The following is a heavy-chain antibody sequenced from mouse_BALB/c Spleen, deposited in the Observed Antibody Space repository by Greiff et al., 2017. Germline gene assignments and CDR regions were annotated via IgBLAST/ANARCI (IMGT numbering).Heavy chain of an antibody. CDR1: GFTFSSYA. J-gene: IGHJ4*01. CDR2: ISSGGST. CDR3: ARGGIPYGSSYDYAMDY. D-gene: IGHD1-1*01. Sequence: EEKLVESGGGLVKPGGSLKLSCAASGFTFSSYAMSWVRQTPEKRLEWVASISSGGSTYYPDSVKGRFTISRDNARNILYLQMSSLRSEDTAMYYCARGGIPYGSSYDYAMDYWGQGTSVTVSS. V-gene: IGHV5-6-5*01.